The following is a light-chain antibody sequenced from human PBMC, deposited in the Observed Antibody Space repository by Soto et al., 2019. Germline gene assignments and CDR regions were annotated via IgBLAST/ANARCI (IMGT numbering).Light chain of an antibody. CDR2: AAS. Sequence: DIQLTQSPSFLSASVGDRVTITCRASQGITSYLAWYQQKPGKAPKLLIYAASTLQSGVPSRFSGSGSGTEFTLTISSLQSEDFATYYCQQLNTYPHTFGQGTKLDIK. J-gene: IGKJ2*01. CDR1: QGITSY. V-gene: IGKV1-9*01. CDR3: QQLNTYPHT.